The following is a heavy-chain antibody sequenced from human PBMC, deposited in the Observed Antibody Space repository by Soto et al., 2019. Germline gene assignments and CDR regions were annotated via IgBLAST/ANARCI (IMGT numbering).Heavy chain of an antibody. Sequence: WGSLRLSCAASGFTFRSFTMNWVRQAPGKGLEWVSPISSNSAYIYYTDALRGRFTISRDNAKNSLHLQMNSLRAEDTAVYYCTRDASRDSIGRVWFYXWGPGTPVTGSX. J-gene: IGHJ5*02. CDR1: GFTFRSFT. CDR3: TRDASRDSIGRVWFYX. D-gene: IGHD2-21*01. V-gene: IGHV3-21*04. CDR2: ISSNSAYI.